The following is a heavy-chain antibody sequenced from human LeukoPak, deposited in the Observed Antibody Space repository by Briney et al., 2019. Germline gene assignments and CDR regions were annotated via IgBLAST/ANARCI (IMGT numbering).Heavy chain of an antibody. V-gene: IGHV4-30-4*01. J-gene: IGHJ4*02. D-gene: IGHD5-18*01. CDR3: ARAGSYGPFDY. Sequence: SETLSLTCTVSGGSISSGDYYWSWIRQPPGTGLEWIGYIYYSGSTYYNPSLKSRVTISVDTSKNQFSLKLSSVTAADTAVYYCARAGSYGPFDYWGQGTLVTVSS. CDR2: IYYSGST. CDR1: GGSISSGDYY.